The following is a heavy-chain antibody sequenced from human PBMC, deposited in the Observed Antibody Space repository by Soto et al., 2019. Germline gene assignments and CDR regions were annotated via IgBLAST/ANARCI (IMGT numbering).Heavy chain of an antibody. CDR1: GGTFSSYA. D-gene: IGHD5-12*01. V-gene: IGHV1-69*12. CDR2: IIPIFGTA. J-gene: IGHJ6*02. CDR3: ARVRGNDSGYVWRPAFSVYGMDV. Sequence: QVQLVQSGAAVKKPGSSVKVSCKASGGTFSSYAISWVRQAPGQGLEWMGGIIPIFGTANYAQKFQGRVTITADESTSTAYMELSSLRSEDTAVYYCARVRGNDSGYVWRPAFSVYGMDVWGQGTTVTVSS.